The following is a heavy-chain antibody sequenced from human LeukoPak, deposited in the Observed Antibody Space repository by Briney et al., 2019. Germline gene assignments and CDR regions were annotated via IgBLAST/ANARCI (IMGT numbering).Heavy chain of an antibody. D-gene: IGHD3-10*01. J-gene: IGHJ4*02. CDR2: INPNSGGT. V-gene: IGHV1-2*02. Sequence: ASVKVSCKASGYTFTSYYMHWVRQAPGRGLEWMGWINPNSGGTNYAQNFQGRVTMSRDTSISTAYIELSRLRSDDTAVYYCARAVGYGSGTYRQYYFDYWGQGTLVTVSS. CDR1: GYTFTSYY. CDR3: ARAVGYGSGTYRQYYFDY.